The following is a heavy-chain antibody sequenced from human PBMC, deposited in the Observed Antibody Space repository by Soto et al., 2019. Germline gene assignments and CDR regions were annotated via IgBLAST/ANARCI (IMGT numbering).Heavy chain of an antibody. CDR1: GGSFSGYY. D-gene: IGHD6-19*01. V-gene: IGHV4-34*01. CDR3: ASGQVAVAGTVDY. CDR2: INHSGST. Sequence: PSETLSLTCAVYGGSFSGYYWSWIRQPPGKGLEWIGEINHSGSTNYNPSLKSRVTISVDTSKNQFSLKLSSVTAADTAVYYCASGQVAVAGTVDYWGQGTLVTVSS. J-gene: IGHJ4*02.